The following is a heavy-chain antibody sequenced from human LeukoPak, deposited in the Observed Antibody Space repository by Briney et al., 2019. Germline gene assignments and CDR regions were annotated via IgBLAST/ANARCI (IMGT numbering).Heavy chain of an antibody. Sequence: GGSLRLSCAASGFTFGSYGISWVRQAPGQGLEWVGWISAYNGDTRYAQHLQGRVTLTTDTSTGTAYMELRSLTSDDTALYYCARDTALIITPGGPDFWGRGTLITVSS. CDR1: GFTFGSYG. J-gene: IGHJ4*02. CDR3: ARDTALIITPGGPDF. D-gene: IGHD2-8*02. V-gene: IGHV1-18*01. CDR2: ISAYNGDT.